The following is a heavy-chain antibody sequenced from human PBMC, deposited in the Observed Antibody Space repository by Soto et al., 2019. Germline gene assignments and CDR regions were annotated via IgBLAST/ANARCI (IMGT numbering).Heavy chain of an antibody. CDR2: ISSSGSTI. CDR1: GFTFSDYY. CDR3: ARNSGYDHTYYYYGMDV. D-gene: IGHD5-12*01. Sequence: KSGGSLRLSCAASGFTFSDYYMSWIRQAPGKGLEWVSYISSSGSTIYYADSVKGRFTISRDNAKNSLYLQMNSLRAEDTAVYYCARNSGYDHTYYYYGMDVWGQGTTVTVSS. J-gene: IGHJ6*02. V-gene: IGHV3-11*01.